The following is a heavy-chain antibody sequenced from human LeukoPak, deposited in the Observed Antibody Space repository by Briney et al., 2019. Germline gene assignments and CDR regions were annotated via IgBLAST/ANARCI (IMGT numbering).Heavy chain of an antibody. V-gene: IGHV4-39*01. CDR2: IYYSGST. Sequence: SETLSLTCTVSGGSISSSSYYWGWIRQPPGKGLEWIGSIYYSGSTYYNPSLKSRVTISVDTSKNQFSLKLSSVTAADTAVYYCARLLLSVRVDPWGQGTLVTVSS. CDR1: GGSISSSSYY. J-gene: IGHJ5*02. D-gene: IGHD4-17*01. CDR3: ARLLLSVRVDP.